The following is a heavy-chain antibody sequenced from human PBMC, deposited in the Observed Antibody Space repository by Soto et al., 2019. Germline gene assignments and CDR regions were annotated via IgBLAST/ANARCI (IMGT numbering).Heavy chain of an antibody. CDR3: ASARAVRVRSYDFWLRSFAA. CDR1: RGTFSSFA. D-gene: IGHD3-3*01. Sequence: QVQLVQSAAEVKRPGSSVKVSCNASRGTFSSFAISWLRQAPGQGLEWMGGLIPIFDTTNHAQKFPGRVTIIADESTSTAYTDLSSLLFAYPAVYYCASARAVRVRSYDFWLRSFAAWCQATLVSVSS. CDR2: LIPIFDTT. J-gene: IGHJ5*02. V-gene: IGHV1-69*01.